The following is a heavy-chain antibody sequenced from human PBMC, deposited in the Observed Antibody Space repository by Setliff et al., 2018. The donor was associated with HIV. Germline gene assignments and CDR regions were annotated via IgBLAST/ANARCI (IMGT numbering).Heavy chain of an antibody. Sequence: GGSLRLSCAASGFTFSNAWMGWVRQAPGKGLEWVSHIGSSGTSIYYADSVKGRFTSSRDNAKNSLYVQMNSMRAEDTAFYYCARGRVPENYWGQGNLVTVSS. V-gene: IGHV3-11*04. CDR2: IGSSGTSI. CDR1: GFTFSNAW. J-gene: IGHJ4*02. CDR3: ARGRVPENY. D-gene: IGHD2-2*01.